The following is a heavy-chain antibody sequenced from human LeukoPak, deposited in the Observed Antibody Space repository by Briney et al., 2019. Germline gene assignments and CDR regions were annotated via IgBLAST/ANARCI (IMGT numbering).Heavy chain of an antibody. CDR3: ARERYCSGGSCYSGALDT. Sequence: ASVKVSCKASGYTFTNYGISRVRQAPGQGLEWMGWISAHNGNTDYAQKFQGRVTMTTDTSTSTAYMELRSLRSDDRAVYYCARERYCSGGSCYSGALDTWGQGTMVTVSS. J-gene: IGHJ3*02. V-gene: IGHV1-18*01. CDR1: GYTFTNYG. CDR2: ISAHNGNT. D-gene: IGHD2-15*01.